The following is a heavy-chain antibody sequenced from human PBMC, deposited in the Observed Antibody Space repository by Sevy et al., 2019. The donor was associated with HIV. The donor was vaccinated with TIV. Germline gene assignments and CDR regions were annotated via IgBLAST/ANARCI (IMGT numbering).Heavy chain of an antibody. Sequence: GGSLRLSCAASGFTFSSYSMNWVRQAPGKGLEWVSYISSSSSTIYYADSVKGRFTISRDNAKNSLYLQMNSLRDEDTAVYYCAREAYTPRYCSGGSCYSYMDVWGKGTTVTVSS. V-gene: IGHV3-48*02. CDR1: GFTFSSYS. CDR2: ISSSSSTI. J-gene: IGHJ6*03. D-gene: IGHD2-15*01. CDR3: AREAYTPRYCSGGSCYSYMDV.